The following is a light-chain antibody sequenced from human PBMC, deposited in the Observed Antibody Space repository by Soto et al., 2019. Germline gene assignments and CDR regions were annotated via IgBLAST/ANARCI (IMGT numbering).Light chain of an antibody. J-gene: IGKJ2*01. V-gene: IGKV3-20*01. Sequence: ENVLTQSPGTLSLSPGESATLSCRASQTVTSNYLAWYQQKPGQAPRLLIYGGSTRAADVPDRFSGSGSGTDFTLTITAVEPEDFAVYYCQQYGRSHLMHTFGQGTKLGVK. CDR1: QTVTSNY. CDR2: GGS. CDR3: QQYGRSHLMHT.